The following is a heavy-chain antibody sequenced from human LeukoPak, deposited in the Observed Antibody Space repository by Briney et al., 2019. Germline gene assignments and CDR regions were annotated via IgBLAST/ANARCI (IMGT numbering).Heavy chain of an antibody. V-gene: IGHV4-39*07. CDR1: GGSISSSSYY. Sequence: SETLSLTCTVSGGSISSSSYYWGWIRQPPGKGLEWIGSIYYSGSTYYNPSLKSRVTISVDTSKNQFSLKLSSVTAADTAVYYCARNSVTMIVRMGWNWFDPWGQGTLVTVSS. CDR2: IYYSGST. CDR3: ARNSVTMIVRMGWNWFDP. D-gene: IGHD3-22*01. J-gene: IGHJ5*02.